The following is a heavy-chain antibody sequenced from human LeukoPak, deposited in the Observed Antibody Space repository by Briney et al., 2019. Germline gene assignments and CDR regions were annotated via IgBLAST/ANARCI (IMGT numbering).Heavy chain of an antibody. D-gene: IGHD3-3*01. CDR2: IYYSGST. J-gene: IGHJ5*02. Sequence: SETLSLTCTVSGGSISSYYWSWIRQHPGKGLEWIGYIYYSGSTYYNPSLKSRVTISVDTSKNQFSLKLSSVTAADTAVYYCARDGTTIFGVVEPWFDPWGQGTLVTVSS. V-gene: IGHV4-59*06. CDR1: GGSISSYY. CDR3: ARDGTTIFGVVEPWFDP.